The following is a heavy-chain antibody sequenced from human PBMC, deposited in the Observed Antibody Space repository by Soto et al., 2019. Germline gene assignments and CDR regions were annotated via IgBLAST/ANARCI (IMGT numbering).Heavy chain of an antibody. CDR2: INHSGST. J-gene: IGHJ6*02. V-gene: IGHV4-34*01. CDR1: GESGGWFSPYY. Sequence: PSETLSLTCAVYGESGGWFSPYYWSWIRQPPGKGLEWIGEINHSGSTNYNPSLKSRVTISVDTSKNQFSLKLSSVTAADTAVYYCAGSGYYHNSGMDVWGQGTTVTSP. D-gene: IGHD3-22*01. CDR3: AGSGYYHNSGMDV.